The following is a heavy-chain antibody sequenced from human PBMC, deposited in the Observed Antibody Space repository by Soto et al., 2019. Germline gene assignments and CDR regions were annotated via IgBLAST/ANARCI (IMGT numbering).Heavy chain of an antibody. CDR3: AKPRSSLEWPPFDP. D-gene: IGHD3-3*01. J-gene: IGHJ5*02. Sequence: QVKLVESGGGVVQPGRSRRLSCVTSGFTFRSYGMHWVRQSQGKGLEWVAVIKSDGTTADYIESVKGRFVISRDNSKKTVYLQMNNLRPEDTGIYYCAKPRSSLEWPPFDPWGQGTLVTVSS. V-gene: IGHV3-33*03. CDR2: IKSDGTTA. CDR1: GFTFRSYG.